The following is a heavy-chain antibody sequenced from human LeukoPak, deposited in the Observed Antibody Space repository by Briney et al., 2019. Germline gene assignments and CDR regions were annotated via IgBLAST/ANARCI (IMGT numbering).Heavy chain of an antibody. CDR2: FDLEDGET. V-gene: IGHV1-24*01. CDR1: GYTLTELS. D-gene: IGHD3-10*01. J-gene: IGHJ4*02. Sequence: GASVKVSCKVSGYTLTELSMHWVRQAPGKGLEWMGGFDLEDGETIYAQKFQGRVTMTEDTSTDTAYMELSSLRSEDTAVYYCTTGPLWFGESNLFDYWGQGTLVTVSS. CDR3: TTGPLWFGESNLFDY.